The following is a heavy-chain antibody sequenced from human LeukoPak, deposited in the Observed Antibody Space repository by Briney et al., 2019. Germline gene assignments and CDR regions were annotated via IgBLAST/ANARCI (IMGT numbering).Heavy chain of an antibody. V-gene: IGHV4-39*07. CDR1: GGSISSSSYY. CDR3: ARLLRFDFWSGYVNAWYFDL. D-gene: IGHD3-3*01. J-gene: IGHJ2*01. Sequence: SETLSLTCTVSGGSISSSSYYWGWIRQPPGKGLEWIGSTYYSGSTYYNPSLKSRVTISVDTSKNQFSLKLSSVTAADTAVYYCARLLRFDFWSGYVNAWYFDLWGRGTLVTVSS. CDR2: TYYSGST.